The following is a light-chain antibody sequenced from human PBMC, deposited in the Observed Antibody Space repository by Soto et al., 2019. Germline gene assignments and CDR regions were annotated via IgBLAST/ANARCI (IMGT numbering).Light chain of an antibody. CDR2: WAS. J-gene: IGKJ5*01. CDR1: QSVLYSSNNKDY. Sequence: DIVMTRSPDSLAVSLGERATINCKSSQSVLYSSNNKDYLAWYQQKPGQPPNLLIYWASTRESGVPDRFTGSGSGTDFTLTISSLQAEDVAVYYCHQYYTTPITFGQGTRLEIK. CDR3: HQYYTTPIT. V-gene: IGKV4-1*01.